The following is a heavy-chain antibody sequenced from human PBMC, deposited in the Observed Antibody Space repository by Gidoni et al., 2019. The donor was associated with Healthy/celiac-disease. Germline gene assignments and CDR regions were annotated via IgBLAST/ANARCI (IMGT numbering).Heavy chain of an antibody. D-gene: IGHD6-13*01. CDR3: ARLPRYSSSWYRPYYMDV. V-gene: IGHV4-34*01. Sequence: QVQLQQWGAGLLKPSETLSLTCAVYGGSFSGYYWSWIRQPPGKGLEWIGEINHSGSTNYNPSLKSRVTISVDTSKNQFSLKLSSVTAADTAVYYCARLPRYSSSWYRPYYMDVWGKGTTVTVSS. CDR2: INHSGST. CDR1: GGSFSGYY. J-gene: IGHJ6*03.